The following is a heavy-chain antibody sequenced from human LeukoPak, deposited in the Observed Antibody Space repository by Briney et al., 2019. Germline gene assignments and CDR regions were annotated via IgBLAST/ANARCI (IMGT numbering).Heavy chain of an antibody. CDR2: NIPILVTT. Sequence: SVKVSCKASGGTFSTYSITWVRQAPGQGLEWMGRNIPILVTTHYAQKFQGRVTITADKSMTTAYMELNNLKSEDTAVYYCARGPPGATRTYGMDVWGQGTTVTVSS. D-gene: IGHD5-12*01. CDR3: ARGPPGATRTYGMDV. V-gene: IGHV1-69*08. J-gene: IGHJ6*02. CDR1: GGTFSTYS.